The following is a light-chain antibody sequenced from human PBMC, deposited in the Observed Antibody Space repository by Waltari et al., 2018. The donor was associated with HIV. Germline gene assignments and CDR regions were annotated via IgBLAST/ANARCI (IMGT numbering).Light chain of an antibody. CDR1: SGSIGSAY. J-gene: IGLJ3*02. CDR2: ADY. CDR3: QSYDGTNWV. V-gene: IGLV6-57*01. Sequence: NFVLTQPHSVSESPGKTVIIPCTRSSGSIGSAYVQWYQQRPGSSPSTVIYADYQRPSGVPDRFSGSVDSSSNSAPLTISGLRSADEADYYCQSYDGTNWVFGGGTKLTVL.